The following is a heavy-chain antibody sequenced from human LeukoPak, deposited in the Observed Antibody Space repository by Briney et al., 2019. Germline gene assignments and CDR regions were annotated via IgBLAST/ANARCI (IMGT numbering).Heavy chain of an antibody. V-gene: IGHV4-59*01. CDR3: ARSPPCLRSPWFDP. J-gene: IGHJ5*02. CDR1: GGSISSYY. D-gene: IGHD4-17*01. CDR2: IYYSGST. Sequence: PSETLSLTCTVSGGSISSYYWSWIRQPPGKGLEWIGYIYYSGSTNYNPSLKSRVTISVDTSKNQFSLKLSSVTAADTAVYYCARSPPCLRSPWFDPWGQGTLVTVSS.